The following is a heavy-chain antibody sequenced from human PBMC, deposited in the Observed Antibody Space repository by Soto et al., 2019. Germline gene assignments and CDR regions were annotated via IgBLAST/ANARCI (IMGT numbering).Heavy chain of an antibody. CDR3: AHSRRDSSSPNPFDP. Sequence: SGLTLVNPTQTLTLTCTFSGFSLSTSGVGVGWIRQPPGKALEWLALIYWNDDKRYSPSLKSRLTITRDTSKNQVVLTMTNMDPVDTATYYCAHSRRDSSSPNPFDPWGQGTLVTVSS. J-gene: IGHJ5*02. D-gene: IGHD6-6*01. CDR2: IYWNDDK. V-gene: IGHV2-5*01. CDR1: GFSLSTSGVG.